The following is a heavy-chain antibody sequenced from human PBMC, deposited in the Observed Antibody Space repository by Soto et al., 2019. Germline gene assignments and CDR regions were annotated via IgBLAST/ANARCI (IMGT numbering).Heavy chain of an antibody. CDR3: ARHGTDFSSAWDVFSFDY. CDR1: GGSISSYY. Sequence: QVQLQESGPGLVEPSETLSLTCTVSGGSISSYYWSWIRQPPGKGLEWIGYIYYSGSTNYNPSLTSRLTISVDXXEXHXXLRLTSVTAADTAVYYCARHGTDFSSAWDVFSFDYWGQGTLVTVSS. J-gene: IGHJ4*02. D-gene: IGHD6-19*01. CDR2: IYYSGST. V-gene: IGHV4-59*08.